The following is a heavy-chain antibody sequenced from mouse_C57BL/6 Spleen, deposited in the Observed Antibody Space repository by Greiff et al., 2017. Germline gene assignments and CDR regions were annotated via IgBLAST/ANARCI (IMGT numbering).Heavy chain of an antibody. V-gene: IGHV8-12*01. Sequence: QVTLNVSGPGILQSSQTLSLTCSFSGFSLSTSGMGVSWIRQPSGKGLEWLAHIYWDDDKRYNPSLKSRLTISKDTSRNQVFLKITSVDTADTATYYCARRGYYGSSPYWYFDVWGTGTTVTVSS. CDR2: IYWDDDK. J-gene: IGHJ1*03. CDR3: ARRGYYGSSPYWYFDV. D-gene: IGHD1-1*01. CDR1: GFSLSTSGMG.